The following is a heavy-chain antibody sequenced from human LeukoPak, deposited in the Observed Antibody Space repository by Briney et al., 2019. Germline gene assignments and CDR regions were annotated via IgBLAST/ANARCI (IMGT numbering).Heavy chain of an antibody. CDR3: ASSGYYDSSGHSELDY. J-gene: IGHJ4*02. V-gene: IGHV4-34*01. CDR1: GGSFSGYY. CDR2: INHSGST. Sequence: SETLSLTCAVYGGSFSGYYWSWIRQPPGKGLEWIGEINHSGSTNYNPSLKSRVTISVDTSKNQFSLKLSSVTAADTAVYYCASSGYYDSSGHSELDYWGQGTLVTVSS. D-gene: IGHD3-22*01.